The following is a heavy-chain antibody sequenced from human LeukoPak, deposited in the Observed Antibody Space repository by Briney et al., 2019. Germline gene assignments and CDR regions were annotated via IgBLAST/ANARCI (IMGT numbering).Heavy chain of an antibody. CDR2: IYTSGST. D-gene: IGHD3-22*01. J-gene: IGHJ4*02. Sequence: SQTLSLTCTVSGGSISSYYWSWIRQPAGKGLEWIGRIYTSGSTNYNPSLKSRVTMSVDTSKNQFSLKLSSVTAADTAVYYCARSARDSSGYYYFDYWGQGTLVTVSS. CDR3: ARSARDSSGYYYFDY. V-gene: IGHV4-4*07. CDR1: GGSISSYY.